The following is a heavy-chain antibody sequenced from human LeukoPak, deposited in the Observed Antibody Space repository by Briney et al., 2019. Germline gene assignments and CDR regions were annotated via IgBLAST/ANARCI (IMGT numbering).Heavy chain of an antibody. D-gene: IGHD4-17*01. CDR2: IYYNGNT. V-gene: IGHV4-59*01. J-gene: IGHJ4*02. Sequence: SETLSLTCSVSDGPINSYYWNWIRRPPGKGLEWIGYIYYNGNTNYSPSLKSRVTMSVDTSKNLFSLKVSSVTAADTAVYYCACDYGDYVFDYWGQGTLVTVSS. CDR3: ACDYGDYVFDY. CDR1: DGPINSYY.